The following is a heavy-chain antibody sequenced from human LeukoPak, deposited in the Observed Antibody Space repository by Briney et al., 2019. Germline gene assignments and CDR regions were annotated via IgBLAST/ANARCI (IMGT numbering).Heavy chain of an antibody. J-gene: IGHJ4*02. Sequence: GGSLRLSCAASGFTFSSYSMNWVRQAPGKGLEWVSSISSSSSYIYYADSVKGRFTISRDNAKNSLYLQMNSLRAEDTAVYYCARDYDVWSGYPPPYYFDYWGQGTLVTVSS. D-gene: IGHD3-3*01. CDR2: ISSSSSYI. CDR3: ARDYDVWSGYPPPYYFDY. V-gene: IGHV3-21*01. CDR1: GFTFSSYS.